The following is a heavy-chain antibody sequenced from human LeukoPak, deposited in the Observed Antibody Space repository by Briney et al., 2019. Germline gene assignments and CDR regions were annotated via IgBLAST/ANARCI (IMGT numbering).Heavy chain of an antibody. CDR2: ISSSSRYI. J-gene: IGHJ4*02. Sequence: GGSLRLSCAASGFTFRSYSMKWVRQAPGKGLEGVSSISSSSRYIYYADPVKGRFTISRDNAKNSLYLQMNSLRAEDTAVYYCARDGELGTSFDCWGQGMLVTVSS. CDR3: ARDGELGTSFDC. V-gene: IGHV3-21*01. D-gene: IGHD1-7*01. CDR1: GFTFRSYS.